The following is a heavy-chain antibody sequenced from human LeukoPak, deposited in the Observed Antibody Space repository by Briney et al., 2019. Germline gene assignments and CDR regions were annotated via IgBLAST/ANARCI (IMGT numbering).Heavy chain of an antibody. CDR1: GFTFSSYG. D-gene: IGHD6-19*01. Sequence: PGRSLRLSCAASGFTFSSYGMHWVRQAPGKGLEWVAVIWYDGSNKYYADSVKGRFTISRDNSKNTLYLQMNSLRAEDTAVYYCAKNSGWCEVDYWGQGTLVTVSS. J-gene: IGHJ4*02. CDR2: IWYDGSNK. CDR3: AKNSGWCEVDY. V-gene: IGHV3-33*06.